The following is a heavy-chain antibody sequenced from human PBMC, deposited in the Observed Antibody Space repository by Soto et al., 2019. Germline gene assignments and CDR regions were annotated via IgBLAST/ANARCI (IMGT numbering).Heavy chain of an antibody. CDR2: IYSNGFT. V-gene: IGHV3-53*01. D-gene: IGHD2-2*01. CDR1: GFTVTSNY. Sequence: ESGGGLIQPGGSLRLSCVVSGFTVTSNYMTWVRQAPGKGLEWVSVIYSNGFTNYADSVKGRFTVSRDKSKNTLFLQMNSLRAEDTAVYYCASERSTLSYYYHGMDVWGQGTTVSVSS. CDR3: ASERSTLSYYYHGMDV. J-gene: IGHJ6*02.